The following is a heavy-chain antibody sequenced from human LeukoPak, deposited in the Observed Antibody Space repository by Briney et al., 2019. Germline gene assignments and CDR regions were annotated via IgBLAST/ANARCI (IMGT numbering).Heavy chain of an antibody. CDR2: ISEDGSNK. D-gene: IGHD3-10*02. Sequence: QPGGYLRLSCAASGLTFRNYWVSWIRQAPGKGLEWAAHISEDGSNKYYVDSVKGRFTISRDNAKNSLYLQMNSLRVEDTAVYYCVSWSGKYYVTSEIPANSWGQGTLVTVSS. V-gene: IGHV3-7*01. J-gene: IGHJ4*02. CDR3: VSWSGKYYVTSEIPANS. CDR1: GLTFRNYW.